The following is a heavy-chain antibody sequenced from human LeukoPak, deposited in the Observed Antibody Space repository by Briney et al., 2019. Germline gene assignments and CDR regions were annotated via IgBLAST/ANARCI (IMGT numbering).Heavy chain of an antibody. CDR3: AKSQSPYCGGDCHY. J-gene: IGHJ4*02. CDR1: RFTFSSYG. CDR2: ISGSGSST. V-gene: IGHV3-23*01. Sequence: GGSLRLSCAASRFTFSSYGMSWVRQAPGKGLEWVSAISGSGSSTYYADSVKGRFTISRDNSKNTLYLQMNSLRAEDTAVYYCAKSQSPYCGGDCHYWGQGTLVTVSS. D-gene: IGHD2-21*02.